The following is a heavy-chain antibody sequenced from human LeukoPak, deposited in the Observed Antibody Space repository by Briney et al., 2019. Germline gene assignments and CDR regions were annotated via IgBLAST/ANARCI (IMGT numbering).Heavy chain of an antibody. J-gene: IGHJ5*02. CDR1: GYTFTGYY. D-gene: IGHD5-12*01. Sequence: PGASVKVSCKASGYTFTGYYMHWVRQAPGQGLEWMGWINPNSGGTNYAQKFQGRVTMTRDTSISTAYMELSRLRSDDTAVYYCARAPSPVRYSGYPGHWFDPWGQGTLVTVSS. CDR3: ARAPSPVRYSGYPGHWFDP. CDR2: INPNSGGT. V-gene: IGHV1-2*02.